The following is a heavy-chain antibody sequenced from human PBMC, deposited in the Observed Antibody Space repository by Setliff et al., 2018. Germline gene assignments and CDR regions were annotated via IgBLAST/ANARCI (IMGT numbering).Heavy chain of an antibody. CDR1: GYTFRNYA. D-gene: IGHD5-18*01. CDR3: ARAPSVELVTIRTNSWFTY. J-gene: IGHJ4*02. V-gene: IGHV1-18*01. CDR2: ISVYNGDT. Sequence: ASVKASCKASGYTFRNYAFAWVRPAPGQGLEWVGWISVYNGDTNYAQKFQGRVTLTTDTSTSTAYMELRSLTSDDSAFYYCARAPSVELVTIRTNSWFTYWGQGTLVTVSS.